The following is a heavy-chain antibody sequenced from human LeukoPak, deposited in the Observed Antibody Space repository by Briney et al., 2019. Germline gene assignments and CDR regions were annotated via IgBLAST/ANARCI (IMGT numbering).Heavy chain of an antibody. CDR3: ARDLMGAAHYFQH. CDR1: GFTFSSYW. J-gene: IGHJ1*01. D-gene: IGHD2-15*01. V-gene: IGHV3-7*01. Sequence: GGSLRLSCAASGFTFSSYWMSWVRQAPGKGLEWVANIKQDGSEKYYVDSVKGRFAISRDNAKNSLYLQMNSLRAEDTAVYYCARDLMGAAHYFQHWGQGTLVTVSS. CDR2: IKQDGSEK.